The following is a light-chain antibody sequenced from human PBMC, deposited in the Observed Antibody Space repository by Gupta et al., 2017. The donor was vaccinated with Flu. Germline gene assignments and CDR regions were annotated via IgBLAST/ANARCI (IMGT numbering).Light chain of an antibody. J-gene: IGKJ4*01. CDR3: QQYRNTPLT. CDR2: GAS. Sequence: GTLSLSPGERATLSCRASQSVSSTYLAWYQQKPGQAPRLLVYGASSRATGIPDRFSGSGSGTDFTLTISRLEPDDFAVYYCQQYRNTPLTFGGGTKVEIK. V-gene: IGKV3-20*01. CDR1: QSVSSTY.